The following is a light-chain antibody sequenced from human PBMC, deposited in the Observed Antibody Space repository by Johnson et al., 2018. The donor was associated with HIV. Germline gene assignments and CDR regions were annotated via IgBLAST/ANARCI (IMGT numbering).Light chain of an antibody. Sequence: VLTQPPSVSAAPGQKVTISCSGRSSNIGNNYVSWYQQLPGTAPKLLIYENNKRPSGIPDRFSGSKSGTSATLGITGLQTGDEADYYCGTWDSSLSAGVFGTGTKVTVL. V-gene: IGLV1-51*02. CDR3: GTWDSSLSAGV. CDR2: ENN. J-gene: IGLJ1*01. CDR1: SSNIGNNY.